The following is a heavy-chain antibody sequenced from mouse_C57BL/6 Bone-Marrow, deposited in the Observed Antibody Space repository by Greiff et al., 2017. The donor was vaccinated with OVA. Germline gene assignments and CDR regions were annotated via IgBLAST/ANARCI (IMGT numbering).Heavy chain of an antibody. J-gene: IGHJ2*01. V-gene: IGHV1-55*01. CDR3: ARGNLLLRLGYFDY. D-gene: IGHD1-1*01. Sequence: VQLQQPGAELVKPGASVKMSCKASGYTFTSYWITWVKQRPGQGLEWIGDIYPGSGSTNYNEKFKSKATLTVDTSSSTAYMQLSSLTSEDSAVYYCARGNLLLRLGYFDYWGQGTTLTVSS. CDR2: IYPGSGST. CDR1: GYTFTSYW.